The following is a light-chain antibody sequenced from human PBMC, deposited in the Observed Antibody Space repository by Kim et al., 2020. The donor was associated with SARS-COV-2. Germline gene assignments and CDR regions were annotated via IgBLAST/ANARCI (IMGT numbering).Light chain of an antibody. CDR2: ATS. J-gene: IGKJ1*01. V-gene: IGKV3-20*01. CDR1: QSFDSGY. Sequence: SPGERATLSCRASQSFDSGYLAWYQHKPGQAPRLFISATSSRATGIPDRFSGSGSGIDFTLTISRLEPEDFAVYYCQQYVTSPWTFGQGTKVDIK. CDR3: QQYVTSPWT.